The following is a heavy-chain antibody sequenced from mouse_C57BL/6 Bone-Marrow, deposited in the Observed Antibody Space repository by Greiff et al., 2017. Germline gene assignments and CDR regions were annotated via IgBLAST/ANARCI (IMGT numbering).Heavy chain of an antibody. J-gene: IGHJ4*01. V-gene: IGHV14-4*01. CDR3: TTGAMDY. Sequence: EVQLQQSGAELVRPGASVKLSCTASGFNIKDDYMHWVKQRPGQGLEWIGLIDPEAGDTEYASKFQGKATITADTSSNTAYLQLSSLTAEDTAVXSSTTGAMDYWGQGTSVTVSS. CDR1: GFNIKDDY. CDR2: IDPEAGDT.